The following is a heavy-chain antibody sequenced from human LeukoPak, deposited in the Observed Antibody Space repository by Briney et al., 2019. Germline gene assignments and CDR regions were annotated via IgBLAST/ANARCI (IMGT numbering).Heavy chain of an antibody. CDR2: INPNSGGT. D-gene: IGHD6-25*01. Sequence: GASVKVSCKASGYTFTGYYMHWVRQAPGQGLEWMGWINPNSGGTNYAQKFEDRVTMTRDTAISTAYMELSRLRSDDTAVYYCARGHFYSSVTDFWGQGTLVTVSS. CDR1: GYTFTGYY. J-gene: IGHJ4*02. V-gene: IGHV1-2*02. CDR3: ARGHFYSSVTDF.